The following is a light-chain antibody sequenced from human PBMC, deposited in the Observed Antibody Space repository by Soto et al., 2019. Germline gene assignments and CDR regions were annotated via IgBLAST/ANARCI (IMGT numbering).Light chain of an antibody. CDR1: SDDIGSYNR. CDR3: SSYTNINTRACV. V-gene: IGLV2-14*01. J-gene: IGLJ1*01. CDR2: EVT. Sequence: QSALTQPASVSGSPGQSITISCTGTSDDIGSYNRVSWYQQHPGKAPKLIIYEVTDRPSGVSNRFSDSKSGNTASLTISGLQAEDEAEYYCSSYTNINTRACVFGTGTKVTVL.